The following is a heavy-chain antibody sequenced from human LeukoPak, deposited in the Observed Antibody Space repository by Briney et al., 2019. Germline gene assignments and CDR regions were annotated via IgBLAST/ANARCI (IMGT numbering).Heavy chain of an antibody. CDR1: GFTVSSNY. D-gene: IGHD1-26*01. V-gene: IGHV3-53*01. CDR2: IYSGGST. Sequence: GGSLRLSCAASGFTVSSNYMNWVRQAPGKGLEWVSVIYSGGSTYYADSVKGRFTISRDNSKNTLYLQMNSLRAEDTAVYYCARPEISVGAYESPMVSVFDYWGQGTLVTVSS. J-gene: IGHJ4*02. CDR3: ARPEISVGAYESPMVSVFDY.